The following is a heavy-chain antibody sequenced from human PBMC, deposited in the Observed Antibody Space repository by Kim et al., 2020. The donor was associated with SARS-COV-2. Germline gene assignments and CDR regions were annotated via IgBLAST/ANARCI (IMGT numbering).Heavy chain of an antibody. CDR2: ISYDGSNK. CDR3: AKEVEQQLIDY. Sequence: GGSLRLSCAASGFTFSSYGMHWVRQAPGKGLEWVAVISYDGSNKYYADSVKGRFTISRDNSKNTLYLQMNSLRAEDTAVYYCAKEVEQQLIDYWGQGNLV. D-gene: IGHD6-13*01. V-gene: IGHV3-30*18. J-gene: IGHJ4*02. CDR1: GFTFSSYG.